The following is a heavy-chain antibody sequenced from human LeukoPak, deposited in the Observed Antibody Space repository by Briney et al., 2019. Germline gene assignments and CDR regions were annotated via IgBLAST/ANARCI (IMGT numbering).Heavy chain of an antibody. CDR2: INAGNGNT. Sequence: GASVNVSCKASGYTFTSYAMHWVRQAPGQRLEWMGWINAGNGNTKYSQKFQGRVTITRDTSASTAYMELSSLRSEDTAVYYCARAVRYYYGSGSYYNDGNYFDYWGQGTLVTVSS. CDR3: ARAVRYYYGSGSYYNDGNYFDY. CDR1: GYTFTSYA. J-gene: IGHJ4*02. D-gene: IGHD3-10*01. V-gene: IGHV1-3*01.